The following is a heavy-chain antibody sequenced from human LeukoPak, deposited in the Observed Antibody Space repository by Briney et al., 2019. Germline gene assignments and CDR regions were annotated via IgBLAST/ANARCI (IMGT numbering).Heavy chain of an antibody. V-gene: IGHV4-39*01. D-gene: IGHD5-18*01. Sequence: SETLSLTCTVSGGSISSSSYYWGWIRQPPGKGLEWIGSIYYSGSTYYNPSLKSRVTISVDTSKNQFSLKLSSVTAADTAVYYCARPVRGYSYGLSHNWFDPWGQGTLVTVSS. CDR1: GGSISSSSYY. J-gene: IGHJ5*02. CDR2: IYYSGST. CDR3: ARPVRGYSYGLSHNWFDP.